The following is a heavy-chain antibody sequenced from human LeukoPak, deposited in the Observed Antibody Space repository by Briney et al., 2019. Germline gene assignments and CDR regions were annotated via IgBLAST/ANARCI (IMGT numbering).Heavy chain of an antibody. J-gene: IGHJ3*02. D-gene: IGHD2-21*02. CDR1: GFSFSNYE. Sequence: GGSLRLSCAASGFSFSNYEMNWVRQAPGKGLEWVSYISSSGSTIYYPDSVKGRFTISRDNAKNSLYLQMNSLRAGDTAVYYCARGSYCGGDCYLRPDAFDIWGQGTMVTVSS. CDR3: ARGSYCGGDCYLRPDAFDI. V-gene: IGHV3-48*03. CDR2: ISSSGSTI.